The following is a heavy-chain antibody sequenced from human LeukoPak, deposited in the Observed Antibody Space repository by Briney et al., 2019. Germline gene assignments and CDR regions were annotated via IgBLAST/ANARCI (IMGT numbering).Heavy chain of an antibody. J-gene: IGHJ4*02. D-gene: IGHD4-23*01. V-gene: IGHV3-74*01. CDR2: INSDGSST. Sequence: QPGGSLRLSCAASGFTFSSYWMHWVRQAPGKGLVWVSRINSDGSSTSYADSVKGRFTISRDNAKNTVYLQMNSLRAEDTAVYYCARGWGYGGNRVDYWGQGTLVTVSS. CDR1: GFTFSSYW. CDR3: ARGWGYGGNRVDY.